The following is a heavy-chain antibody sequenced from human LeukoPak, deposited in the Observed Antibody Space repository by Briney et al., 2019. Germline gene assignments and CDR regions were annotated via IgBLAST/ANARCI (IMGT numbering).Heavy chain of an antibody. CDR1: GGPISSSSYY. CDR3: ARVTTRLQNWFDP. CDR2: IYYSGST. V-gene: IGHV4-39*01. J-gene: IGHJ5*02. Sequence: SETLSLTCTVSGGPISSSSYYWGWIRQPPGKGLEWIGSIYYSGSTYYNPSLKSRVTISVDTSKNQFSLKLSSVTAADTAVYYCARVTTRLQNWFDPWGQGTLVTVSS. D-gene: IGHD4-11*01.